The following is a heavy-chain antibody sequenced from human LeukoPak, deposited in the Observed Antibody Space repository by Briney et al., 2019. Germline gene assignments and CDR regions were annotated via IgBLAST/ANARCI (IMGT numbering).Heavy chain of an antibody. D-gene: IGHD2-15*01. CDR2: IYGGGSI. CDR1: GGSINTYY. J-gene: IGHJ4*02. CDR3: ARGYCSGSWCYGFDS. V-gene: IGHV4-4*07. Sequence: SETLSLTCTVSGGSINTYYLSWIRQPAGKGLEWIGRIYGGGSIAYNPSLQSRVTMSLDTSKNQFSLKLSSVTAADTAVYYCARGYCSGSWCYGFDSWGQGTLVTVSS.